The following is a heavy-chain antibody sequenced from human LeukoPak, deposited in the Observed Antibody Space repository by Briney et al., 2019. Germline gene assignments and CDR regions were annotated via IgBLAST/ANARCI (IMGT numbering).Heavy chain of an antibody. J-gene: IGHJ3*02. CDR1: DDSISNYY. CDR3: ARLPGCSGADCFRAFDI. V-gene: IGHV4-59*08. D-gene: IGHD2-21*02. Sequence: PSETLSLTCTVSDDSISNYYWIWIRQPPGKGLGWIGYIHHSVSANSNPSLRSRITMSVDTSKSHFSLSLTSVTAADTAVYYCARLPGCSGADCFRAFDIWGQGTMVTVSS. CDR2: IHHSVSA.